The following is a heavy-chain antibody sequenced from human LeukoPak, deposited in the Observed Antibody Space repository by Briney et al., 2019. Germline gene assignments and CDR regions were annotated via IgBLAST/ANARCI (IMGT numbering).Heavy chain of an antibody. CDR1: GGSISSSSYY. CDR2: IHYSGST. J-gene: IGHJ4*02. V-gene: IGHV4-39*07. CDR3: AKMGGIAVADY. D-gene: IGHD6-19*01. Sequence: SETLSLTCTVSGGSISSSSYYWGWIRQPPGKGLEWIGSIHYSGSTNYNPSLKSRVTISVDTSKNQFSLKLSSVTAADTAVYYCAKMGGIAVADYWGQGTLVTVSS.